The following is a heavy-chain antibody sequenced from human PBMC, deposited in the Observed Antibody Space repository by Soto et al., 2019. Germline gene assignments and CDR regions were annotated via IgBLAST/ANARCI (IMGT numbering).Heavy chain of an antibody. CDR2: IIPIFGTA. CDR1: GGTFSSYA. D-gene: IGHD1-26*01. J-gene: IGHJ5*02. CDR3: ARVKGVVGATQGWFDP. V-gene: IGHV1-69*13. Sequence: SVKVSCKASGGTFSSYAISWVRQAPGQGLEWMGGIIPIFGTANYAQKFQGRVTITADESTSTAYMELSSLRSEDTAVYYCARVKGVVGATQGWFDPWGQGTLVTVSS.